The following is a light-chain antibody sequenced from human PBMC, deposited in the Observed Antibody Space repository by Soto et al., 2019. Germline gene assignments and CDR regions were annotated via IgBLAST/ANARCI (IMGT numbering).Light chain of an antibody. Sequence: DIQMTQSPSTVSASVGDTVTITCRASQSVSTRLAWYQQKPGKAPKVLIYDASSWAGGVPSRFTGSGSGTEFTLTINSLQPDDFATYYCQQYSVYWTFGQGTKVDI. CDR3: QQYSVYWT. CDR1: QSVSTR. J-gene: IGKJ1*01. CDR2: DAS. V-gene: IGKV1-5*01.